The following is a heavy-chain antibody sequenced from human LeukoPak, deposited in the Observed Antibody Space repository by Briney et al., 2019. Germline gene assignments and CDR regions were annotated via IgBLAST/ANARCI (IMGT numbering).Heavy chain of an antibody. CDR3: ARDQGRYCSGGSCSLFDY. D-gene: IGHD2-15*01. V-gene: IGHV3-74*01. J-gene: IGHJ4*02. CDR1: GFTFSSYW. Sequence: GGSLRLSCAASGFTFSSYWMHWVRQAPGKGLVWVSRINSDGSSTSYADSVKGRFTISRDNAKNTLYLQMNSLRAEDTAVYYCARDQGRYCSGGSCSLFDYWGQGTLVTVSS. CDR2: INSDGSST.